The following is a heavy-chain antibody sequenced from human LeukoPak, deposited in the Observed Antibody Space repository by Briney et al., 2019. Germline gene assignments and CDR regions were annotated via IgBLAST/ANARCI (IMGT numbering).Heavy chain of an antibody. J-gene: IGHJ5*02. V-gene: IGHV4-34*01. Sequence: ASETLSLTCAVYGGSFSGYYWSWIRQPPGKGLEWIGVINHSGSTNYNPSLKSRVTISVDTSKNQFSLKLSSVTAADTAVYYCARESRQLVKARLRPGWFDPWGQGTLVTVSS. CDR2: INHSGST. D-gene: IGHD6-6*01. CDR3: ARESRQLVKARLRPGWFDP. CDR1: GGSFSGYY.